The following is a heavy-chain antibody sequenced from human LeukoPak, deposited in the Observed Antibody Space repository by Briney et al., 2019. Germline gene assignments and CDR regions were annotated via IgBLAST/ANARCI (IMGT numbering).Heavy chain of an antibody. CDR3: AKDPGPDGRRVYYFDY. J-gene: IGHJ4*02. V-gene: IGHV3-74*01. Sequence: GGSLRLSCAASGFTFTTYWMHWVRQAPGKGLVWVSHINSDGSITSYADSVKGRFTISRDNSKNTLYLQMNSLRAEDTAVYYCAKDPGPDGRRVYYFDYWGQGTLVTVSS. CDR1: GFTFTTYW. CDR2: INSDGSIT. D-gene: IGHD6-13*01.